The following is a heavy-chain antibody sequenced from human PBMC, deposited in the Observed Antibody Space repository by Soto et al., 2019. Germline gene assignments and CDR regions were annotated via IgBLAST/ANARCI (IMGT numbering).Heavy chain of an antibody. J-gene: IGHJ2*01. V-gene: IGHV3-30-3*01. D-gene: IGHD1-1*01. CDR3: ARDARYNWSDGLIWYFDL. CDR1: GFTFSSYA. CDR2: ISYDGSNK. Sequence: GGSLRLSCAASGFTFSSYAMHWVRQAPGKGLEWVAVISYDGSNKYYADSVKGRFTISRDNSKNTLYLQMNSLRAEDTAVYYCARDARYNWSDGLIWYFDLWGRGTLVTVSS.